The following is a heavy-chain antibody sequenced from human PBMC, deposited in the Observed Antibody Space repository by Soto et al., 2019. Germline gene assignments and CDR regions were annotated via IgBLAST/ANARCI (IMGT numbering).Heavy chain of an antibody. CDR1: GGSINSGDSY. CDR3: ARDAPGVTPY. Sequence: SETLSLTCTVSGGSINSGDSYWNWIRQHPEKGLEWIGYINYRGSTFYNPSLKSRIIISVDTSKNQFSLKLSSVTAADTAVYYCARDAPGVTPYWGQGTLVTVSS. D-gene: IGHD4-4*01. V-gene: IGHV4-31*03. J-gene: IGHJ4*02. CDR2: INYRGST.